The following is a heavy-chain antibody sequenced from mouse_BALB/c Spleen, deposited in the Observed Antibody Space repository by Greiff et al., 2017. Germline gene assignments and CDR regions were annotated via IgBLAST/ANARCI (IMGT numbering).Heavy chain of an antibody. CDR3: ARYKLGGYFDD. D-gene: IGHD1-3*01. V-gene: IGHV1S81*02. Sequence: VKLMESGPELVKPGASVKLSCKASGYTFTSYWMHWVKQRPGQGLEWIGEINPSNGRTNYNEKFKSKATLTVDKSSSTAYMQLSSLTSEDSAVYYCARYKLGGYFDDWGQGTTLTVSS. CDR1: GYTFTSYW. J-gene: IGHJ2*01. CDR2: INPSNGRT.